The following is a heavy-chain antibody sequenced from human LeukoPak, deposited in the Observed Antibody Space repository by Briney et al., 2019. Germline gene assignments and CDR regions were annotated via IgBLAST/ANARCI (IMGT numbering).Heavy chain of an antibody. Sequence: ASVKVSCKASGYTFSSHYMHWVRQATGQGLEWMGWMNPNSGNTGYAQKFQGRVTITRNTSISTAYMELSSLRSEDTAVYYCARAPQSSSIYYYYYMDVWGKGTTVTVSS. J-gene: IGHJ6*03. CDR1: GYTFSSHY. CDR3: ARAPQSSSIYYYYYMDV. V-gene: IGHV1-8*03. D-gene: IGHD6-6*01. CDR2: MNPNSGNT.